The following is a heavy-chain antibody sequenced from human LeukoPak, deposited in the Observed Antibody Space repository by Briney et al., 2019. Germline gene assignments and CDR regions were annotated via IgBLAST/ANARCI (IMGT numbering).Heavy chain of an antibody. CDR3: ARKAPYYSDSSGPLGTYYFDY. J-gene: IGHJ4*02. V-gene: IGHV4-61*02. CDR1: GGSIGSGSYY. CDR2: IYTSGST. Sequence: SETLSLTCTVSGGSIGSGSYYWSWIRQPAGKGLEWIGRIYTSGSTNYNPSLKSRVTISVDTSKNEFSLKLNSVTAADTAVYYCARKAPYYSDSSGPLGTYYFDYWGQGTLVTVSS. D-gene: IGHD3-22*01.